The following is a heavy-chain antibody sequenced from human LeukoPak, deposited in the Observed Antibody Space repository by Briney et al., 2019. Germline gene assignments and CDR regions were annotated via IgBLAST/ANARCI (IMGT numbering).Heavy chain of an antibody. Sequence: SETLSLTCTVSGGSISSYYWSWIRQPPGKGLEWIGYMYYSGSTNYNPSLKSRVSISVDTSKNQFSLKLSSVTAADTAVYYCARGGYNSDYWGQGTLVTVSS. D-gene: IGHD5-24*01. CDR2: MYYSGST. J-gene: IGHJ4*02. V-gene: IGHV4-59*01. CDR3: ARGGYNSDY. CDR1: GGSISSYY.